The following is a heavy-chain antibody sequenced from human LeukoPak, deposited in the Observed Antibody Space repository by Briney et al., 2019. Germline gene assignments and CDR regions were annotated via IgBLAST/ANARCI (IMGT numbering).Heavy chain of an antibody. CDR2: INHSGST. CDR1: GGSFSGYY. Sequence: SDTLSLTCAVYGGSFSGYYWSWIRQPPGKGLEWIGEINHSGSTNYNPSLKSRVTISVDTYKNQFSLKLSSVTAADTAVYYCARGPESIAAATPFDPWGQGTLVTVSS. J-gene: IGHJ5*02. V-gene: IGHV4-34*01. CDR3: ARGPESIAAATPFDP. D-gene: IGHD6-13*01.